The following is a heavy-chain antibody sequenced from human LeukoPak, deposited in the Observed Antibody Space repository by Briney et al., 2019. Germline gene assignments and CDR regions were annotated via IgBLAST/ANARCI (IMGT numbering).Heavy chain of an antibody. D-gene: IGHD1-1*01. Sequence: SQCLSLTCTVAAGSISNYYSGCVRQPPGKGLERIAYISNNGKTNYNPSLRSRVTMSVDMSKNQFSLNLTSMTAADTAVYYCVRVGRSLHWSPDFWGLGTLVTVSS. CDR3: VRVGRSLHWSPDF. V-gene: IGHV4-59*01. CDR2: ISNNGKT. CDR1: AGSISNYY. J-gene: IGHJ4*02.